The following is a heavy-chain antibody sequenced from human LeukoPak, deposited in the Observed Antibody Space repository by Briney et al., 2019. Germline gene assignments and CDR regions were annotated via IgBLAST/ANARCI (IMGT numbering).Heavy chain of an antibody. V-gene: IGHV3-33*01. CDR1: GFTFTNYG. CDR2: TWYDGSNN. J-gene: IGHJ4*02. CDR3: ARGERGRGRGWYPKIAY. Sequence: GGSLRLSCAASGFTFTNYGMHWVRQAPGKGLEWVAVTWYDGSNNYYADSVKGRFTISRDNSKNTLYLEMNSLRAEDTAFYYCARGERGRGRGWYPKIAYGGRGTLVTVSS. D-gene: IGHD6-19*01.